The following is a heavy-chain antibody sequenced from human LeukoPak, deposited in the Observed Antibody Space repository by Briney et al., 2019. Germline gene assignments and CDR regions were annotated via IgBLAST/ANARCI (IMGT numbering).Heavy chain of an antibody. Sequence: ASVKVSCKASGYTFTSYSMHWVRQAPGQGLEWMGVINPSGGSTTYAQRFQGRVTMTRDMSTSTVYMELSSLRSEDTAVHYCARGAYYYDSGDLWGQGTLVTVSS. CDR1: GYTFTSYS. J-gene: IGHJ5*02. CDR3: ARGAYYYDSGDL. CDR2: INPSGGST. V-gene: IGHV1-46*01. D-gene: IGHD3-10*01.